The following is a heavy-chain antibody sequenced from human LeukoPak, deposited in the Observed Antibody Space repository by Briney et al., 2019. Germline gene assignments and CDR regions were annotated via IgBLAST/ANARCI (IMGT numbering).Heavy chain of an antibody. CDR1: GFTFSSYG. CDR3: ARDPGGYYGSGSSDAFDI. CDR2: IWYDGSNK. V-gene: IGHV3-33*01. J-gene: IGHJ3*02. D-gene: IGHD3-10*01. Sequence: GRSLRLSCAASGFTFSSYGMHWVRQAPGEGLEWVAVIWYDGSNKYYADSVKGRFTISRDNSKNTLYLQMNSLRAEDTAVYYCARDPGGYYGSGSSDAFDIWGQGTMVTVSS.